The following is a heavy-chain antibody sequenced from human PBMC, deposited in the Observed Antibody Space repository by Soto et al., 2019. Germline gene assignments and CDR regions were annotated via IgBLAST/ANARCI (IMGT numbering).Heavy chain of an antibody. CDR3: ARDEVGYSSSFVPYNGSAP. CDR2: IYYSGST. CDR1: GGSISSSSYY. V-gene: IGHV4-31*03. Sequence: PSETLSLTCTVSGGSISSSSYYWGWIRQHPGKGLEWIGYIYYSGSTYYNPSLKSRVTISVDTSKNQFSLKLSPVTAADTAVYSCARDEVGYSSSFVPYNGSAPWAQGPLVTVSS. D-gene: IGHD6-13*01. J-gene: IGHJ5*02.